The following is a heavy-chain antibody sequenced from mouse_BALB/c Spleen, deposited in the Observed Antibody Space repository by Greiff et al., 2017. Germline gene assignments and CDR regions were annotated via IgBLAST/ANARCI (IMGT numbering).Heavy chain of an antibody. CDR1: GFTFSSYG. CDR3: ARNVYVSSLHYFDY. Sequence: EVQLVESGGDLVKPGGSLKLSCAASGFTFSSYGMSWVRQTPDKRLEWVATISSGGSYTYYPDSVKGRFTISRDNAKNTLYLQMSSLKSEDTAMYYCARNVYVSSLHYFDYWGQGTTLTVSS. CDR2: ISSGGSYT. J-gene: IGHJ2*01. D-gene: IGHD1-1*01. V-gene: IGHV5-6*01.